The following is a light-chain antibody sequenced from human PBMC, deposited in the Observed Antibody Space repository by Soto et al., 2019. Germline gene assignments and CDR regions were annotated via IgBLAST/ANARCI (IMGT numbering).Light chain of an antibody. CDR2: DVV. Sequence: DVQVTQSTSHLPASVQDRVSITCRLTQKISSWLAGYQQKPAKDAKLLIFDVVSVESAGTSRFSGSRSGTEFTLTISSLQPDDDATYYCQQYNSNSPLTFGGGTKVDIK. CDR3: QQYNSNSPLT. J-gene: IGKJ4*01. CDR1: QKISSW. V-gene: IGKV1-5*01.